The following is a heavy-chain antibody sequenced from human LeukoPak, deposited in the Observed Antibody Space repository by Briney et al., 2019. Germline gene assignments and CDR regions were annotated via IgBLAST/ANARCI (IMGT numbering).Heavy chain of an antibody. J-gene: IGHJ1*01. D-gene: IGHD6-6*01. CDR3: AGHQGPPYSSSRTEYFQP. CDR2: TQYSGST. V-gene: IGHV4-61*01. CDR1: GDXVSGISFY. Sequence: SETLSLTCTVSGDXVSGISFYWSWIRQPPGKGLQYIGYTQYSGSTNYNPSLKSRVTISIDTSKNRFSLNLSSVTAADTAVYYCAGHQGPPYSSSRTEYFQPWGQGTLVTVSS.